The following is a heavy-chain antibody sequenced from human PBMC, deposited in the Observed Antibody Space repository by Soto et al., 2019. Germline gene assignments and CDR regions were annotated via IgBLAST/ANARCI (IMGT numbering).Heavy chain of an antibody. CDR1: GFTFSSYW. V-gene: IGHV3-7*01. CDR2: IKQDGSEK. CDR3: ARVPFKPGITIFGVVIIGGFDY. J-gene: IGHJ4*02. D-gene: IGHD3-3*01. Sequence: EVQLVESGGGLVQPGGSLRLSCAASGFTFSSYWMSWVRQAPGKGLEWVANIKQDGSEKYYVDSVKGRFTISRDNAKNSLYLQMNSLRAEDTAVYYCARVPFKPGITIFGVVIIGGFDYWGQGTLVTVSS.